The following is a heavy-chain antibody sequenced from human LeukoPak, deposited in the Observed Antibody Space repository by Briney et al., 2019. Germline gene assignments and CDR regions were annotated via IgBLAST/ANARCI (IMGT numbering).Heavy chain of an antibody. CDR3: ARDGLGDGYNGDFDY. J-gene: IGHJ4*02. D-gene: IGHD5-12*01. CDR1: GFTFSSYS. Sequence: GGSLRLSCAASGFTFSSYSMNWVRQAPGKGLEWVSSISSSSSYIYYADSVKGRFTISRDNAKNSLYLQMNSLRAEDTAVYYCARDGLGDGYNGDFDYWGQGTLVTVSS. V-gene: IGHV3-21*01. CDR2: ISSSSSYI.